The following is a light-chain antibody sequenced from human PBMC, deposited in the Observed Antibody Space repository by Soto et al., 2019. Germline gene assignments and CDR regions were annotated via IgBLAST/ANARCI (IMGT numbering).Light chain of an antibody. CDR1: QSISSW. CDR2: QAS. V-gene: IGKV1-5*03. CDR3: QQYDSYSAYT. Sequence: DIPMTQSPSTLSASVGDRVTITCRASQSISSWLAWYQQKPGKAPRLLVYQASNLESGVPSRFSGNGSGTEFTLTISTLQPDDFATYYCQQYDSYSAYTFGQGTKLEIK. J-gene: IGKJ2*01.